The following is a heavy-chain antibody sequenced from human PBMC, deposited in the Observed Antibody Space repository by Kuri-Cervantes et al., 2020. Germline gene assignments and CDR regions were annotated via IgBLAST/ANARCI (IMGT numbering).Heavy chain of an antibody. J-gene: IGHJ4*03. V-gene: IGHV3-30*18. CDR2: ISYDGSNK. Sequence: GESLKISCAASGLTVSSNYMSWVRQAPGKGLEWVAVISYDGSNKYYADSVKGRFTISRDNSKNTLYLQMNSLRAEDTAVYYCAKDRGVRGVAIDYWGQGTTVTVSS. CDR3: AKDRGVRGVAIDY. CDR1: GLTVSSNY. D-gene: IGHD3-10*01.